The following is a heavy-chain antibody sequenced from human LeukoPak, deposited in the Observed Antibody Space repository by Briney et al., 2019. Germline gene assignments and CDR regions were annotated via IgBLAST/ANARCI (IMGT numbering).Heavy chain of an antibody. Sequence: GGSLRLSCAASGFTFSSYAMSWVRQAPGKGLEWVSAISGSGGSTYYADSVKGRLTISRDNSKNTLYLQMNSLRAEDTAVYYCAKSSRHYDFWSAPFDYWGQGTLVTVSS. D-gene: IGHD3-3*01. V-gene: IGHV3-23*01. CDR3: AKSSRHYDFWSAPFDY. CDR1: GFTFSSYA. CDR2: ISGSGGST. J-gene: IGHJ4*02.